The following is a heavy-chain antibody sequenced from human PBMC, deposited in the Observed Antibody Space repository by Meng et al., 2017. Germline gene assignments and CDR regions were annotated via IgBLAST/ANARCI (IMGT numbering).Heavy chain of an antibody. V-gene: IGHV3-30*10. CDR3: AHFDY. J-gene: IGHJ4*02. Sequence: QVQLVESGGGVVQPGGSLTLSCAASEFTFRDYGMHWVRQAPGKGLEWVAVISFDGSSRDYIESVKGRFTVSRDNSKNTLYLQMNSLRAEDTAVYYCAHFDYWGQGTLVTVSS. CDR2: ISFDGSSR. CDR1: EFTFRDYG.